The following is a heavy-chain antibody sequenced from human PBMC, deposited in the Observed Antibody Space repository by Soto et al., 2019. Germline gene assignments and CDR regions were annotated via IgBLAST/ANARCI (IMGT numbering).Heavy chain of an antibody. V-gene: IGHV1-18*01. CDR3: AMVDVYVTPSPQDV. CDR1: GYTFTRYG. D-gene: IGHD3-16*01. Sequence: QVQLWQSGAEVKNPGASVKVSCKASGYTFTRYGMAWARQAPGQGLGWMGWINTYNGNQNYAQNVQGRVTLTTDTSTSTAYMELRSLRSNDTAIYYCAMVDVYVTPSPQDVWGQGTTVIVSS. CDR2: INTYNGNQ. J-gene: IGHJ6*02.